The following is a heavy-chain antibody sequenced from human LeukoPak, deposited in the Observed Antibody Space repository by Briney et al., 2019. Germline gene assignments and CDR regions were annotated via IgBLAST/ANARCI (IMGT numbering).Heavy chain of an antibody. D-gene: IGHD5-24*01. CDR1: GFTFSSYW. Sequence: GGSLRLSCAASGFTFSSYWMHWVRQAPGKGLVWVSRINSDGSSTSYADSVKGRSTISRDNAKNTLYLQMNSLRAEDTAVYYCARGLRDGYNYNYYYYMDVWGKGTTVTVSS. CDR3: ARGLRDGYNYNYYYYMDV. CDR2: INSDGSST. V-gene: IGHV3-74*01. J-gene: IGHJ6*03.